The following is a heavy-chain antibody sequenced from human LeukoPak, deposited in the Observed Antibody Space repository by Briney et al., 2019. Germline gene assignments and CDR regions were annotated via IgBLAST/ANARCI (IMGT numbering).Heavy chain of an antibody. J-gene: IGHJ4*02. CDR3: ARDCIGCHGFDH. CDR1: GYIFTDYY. V-gene: IGHV1-18*04. Sequence: GASVKVSCKASGYIFTDYYVRWVRQAPGQGLEWMGWVSAYGDNTNYVQKVQGRVTMTTDTSTSTAYMELRSLRSDDTAVYYCARDCIGCHGFDHWGQGTLVTVSS. D-gene: IGHD2-15*01. CDR2: VSAYGDNT.